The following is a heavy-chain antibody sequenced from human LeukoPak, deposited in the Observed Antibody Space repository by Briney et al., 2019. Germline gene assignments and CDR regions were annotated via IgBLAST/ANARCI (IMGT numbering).Heavy chain of an antibody. V-gene: IGHV4-38-2*02. Sequence: PSETLSLTCTVSGYSISSGYYWGWIRQPPGKGLEWIGSIYHSGSTYYNPSLKSRVTISVDTSKNRFSLKLSSVTAADTAVYYCAYGSGTRWGQGTLVTVSP. D-gene: IGHD3-10*01. CDR2: IYHSGST. CDR3: AYGSGTR. J-gene: IGHJ4*02. CDR1: GYSISSGYY.